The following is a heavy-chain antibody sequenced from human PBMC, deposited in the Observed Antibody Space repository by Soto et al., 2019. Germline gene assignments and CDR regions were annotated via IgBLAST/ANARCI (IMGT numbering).Heavy chain of an antibody. D-gene: IGHD6-13*01. CDR3: AKDLFFSSWPTNLYGMDV. V-gene: IGHV3-30*18. J-gene: IGHJ6*02. CDR1: GFTFSTSG. Sequence: QVQLVESGGGVVQPGRSLRLSCAASGFTFSTSGMHWVRQAPGKGLEWVVVISYDGNNKYNADSVKGRFTISRDNSKNTLYLQMNSLRAEDTAVYYCAKDLFFSSWPTNLYGMDVWGQGTTVTVSS. CDR2: ISYDGNNK.